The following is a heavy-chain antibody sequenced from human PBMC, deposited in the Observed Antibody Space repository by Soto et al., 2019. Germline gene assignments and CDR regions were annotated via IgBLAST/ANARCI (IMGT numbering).Heavy chain of an antibody. CDR1: GASIYNGGYF. CDR2: IHNSGSP. CDR3: ARGGSSWRLYFDY. V-gene: IGHV4-30-4*02. D-gene: IGHD6-13*01. Sequence: SATLSLTCSVSGASIYNGGYFWSWIRQSPGKGLEWIGHIHNSGSPYNNPSLKSRVTISADTSKNQFSLKLSSVTAADTAVYYCARGGSSWRLYFDYWGQGTLVTVSS. J-gene: IGHJ4*02.